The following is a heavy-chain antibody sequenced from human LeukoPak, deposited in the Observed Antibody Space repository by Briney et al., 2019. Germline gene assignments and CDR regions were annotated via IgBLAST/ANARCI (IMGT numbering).Heavy chain of an antibody. V-gene: IGHV3-48*03. CDR3: ARSSDFYRPLDY. J-gene: IGHJ4*02. CDR1: GFTFSSYE. Sequence: PGGSLRLSCAASGFTFSSYEMNWVRQAPGKGLEWVSFISGSGSTIYYADSVKGRFTISRDNAKNSLYLQMNSLRAEDTAVYYCARSSDFYRPLDYWGQGTLVTVSS. D-gene: IGHD3-22*01. CDR2: ISGSGSTI.